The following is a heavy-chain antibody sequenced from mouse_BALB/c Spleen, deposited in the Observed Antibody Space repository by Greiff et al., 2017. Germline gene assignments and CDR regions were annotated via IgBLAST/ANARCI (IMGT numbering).Heavy chain of an antibody. V-gene: IGHV1-9*01. CDR2: IFPGSGST. CDR3: ARMEAFDY. J-gene: IGHJ2*01. CDR1: GYTFSSYW. Sequence: VQLQESGAELVKPGASVKISCKATGYTFSSYWIEWVKQRPGHGLEWIGEIFPGSGSTNYNEKFKGKATFTADTSSNTAYMQLSSLTSEDSAVYDCARMEAFDYWGQGTTLTVSS.